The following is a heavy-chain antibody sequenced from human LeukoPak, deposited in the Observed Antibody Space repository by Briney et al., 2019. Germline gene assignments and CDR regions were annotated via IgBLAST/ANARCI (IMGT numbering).Heavy chain of an antibody. J-gene: IGHJ6*02. D-gene: IGHD1-1*01. Sequence: GGSLRLSCAASGLTFSKYNMNWVRQAPGKGLEWVSSIGTSGNNIYYTDSVKGRFTISRDNAKNSLYLQVDSLRAEDTAVYYCAREGTTGTTPRDYYYYYGMDVWGQGTTVTVSS. CDR1: GLTFSKYN. CDR2: IGTSGNNI. CDR3: AREGTTGTTPRDYYYYYGMDV. V-gene: IGHV3-21*01.